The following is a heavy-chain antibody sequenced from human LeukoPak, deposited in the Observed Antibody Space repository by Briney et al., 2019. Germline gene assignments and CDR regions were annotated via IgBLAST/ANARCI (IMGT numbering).Heavy chain of an antibody. J-gene: IGHJ5*02. CDR2: INSDGSST. D-gene: IGHD4-17*01. CDR1: GFTFSSYW. V-gene: IGHV3-74*01. CDR3: ARGCPDYGDYECDWFDP. Sequence: AEGSLRLSCAASGFTFSSYWMHWVRQAPGKGLVWVSRINSDGSSTSYADSVKGRFTISRDNAKNTLYLQMNSLRAEDTAVYYCARGCPDYGDYECDWFDPWGQGTLVTVSS.